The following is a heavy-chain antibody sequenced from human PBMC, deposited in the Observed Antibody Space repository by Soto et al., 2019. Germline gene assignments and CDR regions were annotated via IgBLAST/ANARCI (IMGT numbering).Heavy chain of an antibody. D-gene: IGHD3-3*01. CDR3: ARDLPTTIFGVVIGPFDY. V-gene: IGHV3-11*01. Sequence: PGGSLRLSCAASGFTFSDYYMSWIRQAPGKELEWVSYISSSGSTIYYADSVKGRFTISRDNAKNSLYLQMNSLRAEDTAVYYCARDLPTTIFGVVIGPFDYWAREPWSPSP. CDR1: GFTFSDYY. J-gene: IGHJ4*02. CDR2: ISSSGSTI.